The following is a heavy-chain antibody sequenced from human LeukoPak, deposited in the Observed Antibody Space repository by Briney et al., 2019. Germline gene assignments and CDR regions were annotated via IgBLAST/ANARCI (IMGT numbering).Heavy chain of an antibody. D-gene: IGHD4-17*01. CDR3: AKDRYGDTY. CDR1: GFTFRSNG. V-gene: IGHV3-23*01. Sequence: GGSLRLSCTASGFTFRSNGMTWVRQAPEKGLEWVATISDSGGYTYYADSVKGRFTISRDNSKNTLYPQMNSLRAEDTAVYYCAKDRYGDTYWGQGTLVTVSS. J-gene: IGHJ4*02. CDR2: ISDSGGYT.